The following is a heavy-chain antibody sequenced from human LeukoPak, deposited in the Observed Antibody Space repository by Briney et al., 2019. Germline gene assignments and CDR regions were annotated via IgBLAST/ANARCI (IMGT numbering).Heavy chain of an antibody. Sequence: GRSLRLSRAASGFTFSNAWMSWVRQAPGKRVEWVGRDKSKTDGGTTDYDAPVKGRFTISRDDSKNALFLQMDSLKSEDTALYFCTTEGYCTTSSCYPPYYYMDVWGKGTTVTVSS. J-gene: IGHJ6*03. CDR1: GFTFSNAW. D-gene: IGHD2-15*01. V-gene: IGHV3-15*01. CDR2: DKSKTDGGTT. CDR3: TTEGYCTTSSCYPPYYYMDV.